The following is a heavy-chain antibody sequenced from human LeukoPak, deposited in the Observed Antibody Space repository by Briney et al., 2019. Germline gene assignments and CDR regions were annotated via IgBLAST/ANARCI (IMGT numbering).Heavy chain of an antibody. J-gene: IGHJ2*01. CDR1: GGSISSGGYY. D-gene: IGHD4-17*01. CDR3: AREPMTTVPWYFDL. V-gene: IGHV4-31*03. CDR2: IYYSGST. Sequence: SETLSLTCTVSGGSISSGGYYWSWIRQHPGKGLEWIGYIYYSGSTYYNPSLKSRVTISVDTSKNQFSLKLSSVTAADTAVYYCAREPMTTVPWYFDLWGRGTLVTVSS.